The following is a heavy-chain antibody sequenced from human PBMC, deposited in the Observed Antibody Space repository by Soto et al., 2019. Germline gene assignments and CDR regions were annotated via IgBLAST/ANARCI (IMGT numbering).Heavy chain of an antibody. V-gene: IGHV4-30-4*01. CDR3: ATESSGSSPLHFDF. CDR2: VYYSGST. J-gene: IGHJ4*02. CDR1: GGSVSSGDHY. Sequence: QVLLEESGPGLVKPSQTLSLTCTVSGGSVSSGDHYWSWIRQPPGKGLEWIGYVYYSGSTYYNPSLGSRVTITIDTSKNQFSLKLISVTASDAAVYFCATESSGSSPLHFDFCGQGALVSVSS. D-gene: IGHD3-22*01.